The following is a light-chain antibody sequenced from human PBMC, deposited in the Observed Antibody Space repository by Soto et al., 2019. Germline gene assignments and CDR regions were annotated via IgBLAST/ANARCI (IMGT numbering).Light chain of an antibody. CDR3: CSYACSSTLNVV. V-gene: IGLV2-23*01. J-gene: IGLJ2*01. CDR1: SSDVGSYNL. CDR2: EGS. Sequence: QSVLTQPASVSGSPGQSITISCTGTSSDVGSYNLVSWYQQHPGKAPKLMIYEGSKRPSGVSNRFSGSKSGNTASLTISGLQADDEAYYYCCSYACSSTLNVVFGGGTKLTVL.